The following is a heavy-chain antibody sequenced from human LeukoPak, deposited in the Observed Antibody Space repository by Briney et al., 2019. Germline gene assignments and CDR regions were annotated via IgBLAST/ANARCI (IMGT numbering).Heavy chain of an antibody. CDR1: GGSISSYY. CDR3: ARRATSGNYQMLHFDS. Sequence: SETLSLTCTVSGGSISSYYWSWIRQSPGKGLEWIGYIYYSGSTNYNPSLKSRVTMSLDTSKNQFFLTLTSVTAADTAIYCARRATSGNYQMLHFDSWGQGILVTVSS. J-gene: IGHJ4*01. CDR2: IYYSGST. V-gene: IGHV4-59*08. D-gene: IGHD2-2*01.